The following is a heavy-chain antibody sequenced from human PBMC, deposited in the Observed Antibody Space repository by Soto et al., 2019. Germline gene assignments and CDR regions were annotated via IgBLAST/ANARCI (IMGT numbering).Heavy chain of an antibody. V-gene: IGHV3-74*01. Sequence: EVQLVESGGGLVQPGGSLRLSCTASGFIFSSYFMHWVRQAPGKGLVWVSRIVPDGRDTNYADSVKGRFTISRDNARNTLYPQMNSLRAEDTAVYYCVRDRDGYNFWGQGTMVTVSS. CDR2: IVPDGRDT. CDR1: GFIFSSYF. D-gene: IGHD5-12*01. J-gene: IGHJ3*01. CDR3: VRDRDGYNF.